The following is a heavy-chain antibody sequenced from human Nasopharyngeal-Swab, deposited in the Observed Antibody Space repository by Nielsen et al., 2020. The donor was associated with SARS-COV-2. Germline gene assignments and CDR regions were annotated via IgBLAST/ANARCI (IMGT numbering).Heavy chain of an antibody. CDR3: ARGTQLRYFDWLGY. V-gene: IGHV3-7*03. CDR2: IKQDGSEK. Sequence: GESLKISCAASGFTFSSYWMSRVRQAPGKGLEWVANIKQDGSEKYYVDSVKGRFTISRDNAKNSLYLQMNSLRAEDTAVYYCARGTQLRYFDWLGYWGQGTLVTVSS. J-gene: IGHJ4*02. D-gene: IGHD3-9*01. CDR1: GFTFSSYW.